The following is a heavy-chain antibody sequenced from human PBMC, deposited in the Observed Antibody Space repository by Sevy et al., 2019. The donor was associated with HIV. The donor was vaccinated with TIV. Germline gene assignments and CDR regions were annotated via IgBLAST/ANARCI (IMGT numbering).Heavy chain of an antibody. CDR2: ISYDGSNK. CDR1: GFTFSSYG. Sequence: GGSLRLSCAASGFTFSSYGMHWVRQAPGKGLEWVAVISYDGSNKYYADSVKGRFTISRDNSKNTLYLQMNSLRAEDTAVYYCAKDAIAVAGIKYYFDYWGQGTLVTVSS. CDR3: AKDAIAVAGIKYYFDY. D-gene: IGHD6-19*01. V-gene: IGHV3-30*18. J-gene: IGHJ4*02.